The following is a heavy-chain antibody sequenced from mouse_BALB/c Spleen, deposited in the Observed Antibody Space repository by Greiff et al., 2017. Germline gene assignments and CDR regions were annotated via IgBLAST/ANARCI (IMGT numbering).Heavy chain of an antibody. CDR1: GFTFNTYA. D-gene: IGHD2-3*01. J-gene: IGHJ1*01. Sequence: EVQLQESGGGLVQPKGSLKLSCAASGFTFNTYAMNWVRQAPGKGLEWVARIRSKSNNYATYYADSVKDRFTISRDDSQSMLYLQMNNLKTEDTAMYYCVSLYDGYYWYFDVWGAGTTVTVSS. V-gene: IGHV10-1*02. CDR2: IRSKSNNYAT. CDR3: VSLYDGYYWYFDV.